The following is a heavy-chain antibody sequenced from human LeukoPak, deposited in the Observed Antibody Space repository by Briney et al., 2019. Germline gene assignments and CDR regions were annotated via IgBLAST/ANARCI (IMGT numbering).Heavy chain of an antibody. CDR3: ARVSMVRGPHYGMDV. CDR2: INTNTGNP. J-gene: IGHJ6*02. V-gene: IGHV7-4-1*02. Sequence: GASVKVSCKASGYTFTSYAMNWVRQAPGQGLEWMGWINTNTGNPTYAQGFTGRFVFSLDTSVSTAYLQISSLKAEDTAVYYCARVSMVRGPHYGMDVWGQGTTVTVSS. CDR1: GYTFTSYA. D-gene: IGHD3-10*01.